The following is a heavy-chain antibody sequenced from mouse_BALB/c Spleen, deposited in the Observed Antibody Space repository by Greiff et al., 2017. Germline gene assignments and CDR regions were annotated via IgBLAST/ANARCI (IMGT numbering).Heavy chain of an antibody. CDR3: ARWDYGSSFDY. V-gene: IGHV5-12-2*01. Sequence: EVTLMESGGGLVQPGGSLKLSCAASGFTFSSYTMSWDRQTPEKRLEWVAYISNGGGSTYYPDTVKGRFTISRDNAKNTLYLQMSSLKSEDTAMYYCARWDYGSSFDYWGQGTTLTVSS. CDR2: ISNGGGST. J-gene: IGHJ2*01. CDR1: GFTFSSYT. D-gene: IGHD1-1*01.